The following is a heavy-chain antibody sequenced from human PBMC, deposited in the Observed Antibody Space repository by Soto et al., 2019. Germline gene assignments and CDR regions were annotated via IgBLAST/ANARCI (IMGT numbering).Heavy chain of an antibody. CDR2: INHSGST. J-gene: IGHJ4*02. V-gene: IGHV4-34*01. CDR3: ARGITMVRGEFGY. D-gene: IGHD3-10*01. CDR1: GGSFSGYY. Sequence: QVQLQQCGAGLLKSSETLFLTCAVYGGSFSGYYWSWIRQPPGKGLEGIGEINHSGSTNYNPAPKSRITISVDTSKNQFSLKLSSVTAADTAVYYCARGITMVRGEFGYWGQGTLVTVSS.